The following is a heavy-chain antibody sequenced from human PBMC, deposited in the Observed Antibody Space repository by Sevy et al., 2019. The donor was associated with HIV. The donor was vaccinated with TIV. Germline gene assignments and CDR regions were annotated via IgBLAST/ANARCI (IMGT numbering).Heavy chain of an antibody. CDR2: ISHDEILK. D-gene: IGHD3-16*01. V-gene: IGHV3-30*04. CDR1: GFTFSSYA. Sequence: LSLTCAASGFTFSSYALHWFRQAPGKGLEWVAVISHDEILKEYADSVKGRFTISRDSSKNTIYLEMNSLRPEDTAVYYCARDLPHLLPWELSRGSDYWGQRTLVTVSS. CDR3: ARDLPHLLPWELSRGSDY. J-gene: IGHJ4*02.